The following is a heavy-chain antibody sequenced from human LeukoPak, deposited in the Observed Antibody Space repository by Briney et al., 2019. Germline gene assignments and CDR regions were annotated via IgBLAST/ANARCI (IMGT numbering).Heavy chain of an antibody. Sequence: SETLSLTCAVHGGSFSGYYWSWIRQPPGKGLEWIGEINHSGSTNYNPSLKSRVTISVDTSKNQFSLKLSSVTAADTAVYYCARGRGTDYYDSSGYPFDYWGQGTLVTVSS. CDR1: GGSFSGYY. V-gene: IGHV4-34*01. CDR3: ARGRGTDYYDSSGYPFDY. D-gene: IGHD3-22*01. J-gene: IGHJ4*02. CDR2: INHSGST.